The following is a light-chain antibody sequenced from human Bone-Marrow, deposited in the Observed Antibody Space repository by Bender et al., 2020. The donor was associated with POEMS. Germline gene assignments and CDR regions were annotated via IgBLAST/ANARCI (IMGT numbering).Light chain of an antibody. V-gene: IGLV2-18*01. J-gene: IGLJ3*02. CDR1: NINVGIYNL. CDR3: AAWDDSLSGQV. CDR2: EVT. Sequence: QSALTQPASVSGSPGQSITISCTGANINVGIYNLVSWYHQPPGTAPKLMIYEVTNRPSGVPDRFSGSRSGTSGSLAISGLRSEDEADYYCAAWDDSLSGQVFGGGTKVTVL.